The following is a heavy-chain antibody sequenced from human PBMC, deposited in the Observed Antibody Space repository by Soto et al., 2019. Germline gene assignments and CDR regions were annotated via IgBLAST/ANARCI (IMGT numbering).Heavy chain of an antibody. CDR1: GGSISSYY. Sequence: SETLSLTCTVSGGSISSYYWSWIRRPPGKELEWIGYIYYSGGTNYNPSLKSRVTISVDTSKNQFSLKLSSVTAADTAVYFCARRDRYCSGGRCFPGAFDIWGQGTMVTVSS. V-gene: IGHV4-59*08. J-gene: IGHJ3*02. CDR2: IYYSGGT. CDR3: ARRDRYCSGGRCFPGAFDI. D-gene: IGHD2-15*01.